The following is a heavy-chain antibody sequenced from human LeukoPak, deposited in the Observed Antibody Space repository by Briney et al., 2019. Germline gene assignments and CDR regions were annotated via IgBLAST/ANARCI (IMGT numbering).Heavy chain of an antibody. D-gene: IGHD6-13*01. CDR1: GFTFSSYS. CDR2: ISSSSSTI. J-gene: IGHJ6*03. CDR3: ARSGQQLAYYYYYMDV. V-gene: IGHV3-48*01. Sequence: GGALRLSCAASGFTFSSYSMNWVRQAPGKGREWVSYISSSSSTIYYADSVKGRFTISRDNAKNSLYLQMNSLRAEDTAVYYCARSGQQLAYYYYYMDVWGKGTTVTVSS.